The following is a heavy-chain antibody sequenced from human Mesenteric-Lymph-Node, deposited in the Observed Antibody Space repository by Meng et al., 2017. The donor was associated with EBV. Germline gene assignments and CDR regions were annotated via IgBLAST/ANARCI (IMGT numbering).Heavy chain of an antibody. Sequence: QVRVVQSGGGVKKPGASVKVSCKASGYTFTTYYMDWVRQAPGQGLEWMGIINPSGGSTSYAQKFQGRVTMTRDTSTRTVYMELSSLRSEDTAVYYCARDLGIAGYYFDYWGQGTLVTVSS. D-gene: IGHD6-13*01. CDR1: GYTFTTYY. J-gene: IGHJ4*02. CDR3: ARDLGIAGYYFDY. CDR2: INPSGGST. V-gene: IGHV1-46*01.